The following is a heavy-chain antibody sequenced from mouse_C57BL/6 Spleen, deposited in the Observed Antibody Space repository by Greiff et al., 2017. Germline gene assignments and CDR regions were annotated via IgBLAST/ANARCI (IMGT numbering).Heavy chain of an antibody. CDR2: IDPSDSYT. J-gene: IGHJ4*01. Sequence: QVQLKQPGAELVRPGTSVKLSCKASGYTFTSYWMHWVKQRPGQGLEWIGVIDPSDSYTNYNQKFKGKATLTVDTSSSTAYMQLSSLTSEDSAVYYCARWSITTVVATGAMDYWGQGTSVTVSS. CDR1: GYTFTSYW. D-gene: IGHD1-1*01. V-gene: IGHV1-59*01. CDR3: ARWSITTVVATGAMDY.